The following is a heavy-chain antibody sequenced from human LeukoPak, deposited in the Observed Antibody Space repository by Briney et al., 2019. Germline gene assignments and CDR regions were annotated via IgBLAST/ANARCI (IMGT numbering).Heavy chain of an antibody. V-gene: IGHV1-69*05. J-gene: IGHJ6*03. Sequence: PRASVKVSCKASGGTFSSYAISWVRQAPGQGLEWMGGIIPIFGTANYAQKFQGRVTITTDESTSTAYMELSSLRSEDTAVYYCARCPLSWGYMDVWGKGTTVTVSS. D-gene: IGHD3-16*01. CDR3: ARCPLSWGYMDV. CDR1: GGTFSSYA. CDR2: IIPIFGTA.